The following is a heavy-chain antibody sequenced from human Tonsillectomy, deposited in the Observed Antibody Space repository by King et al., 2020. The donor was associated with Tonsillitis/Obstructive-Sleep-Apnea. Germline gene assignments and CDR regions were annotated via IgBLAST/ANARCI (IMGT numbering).Heavy chain of an antibody. CDR3: ARDCSSTSCYFDY. D-gene: IGHD2-2*01. Sequence: QLVQAGAEVKKPGASVKVSCKASGYTFTGYYMHWVRQAPGQGLDGMGRINPNSGGTNYAQKFQGRVTMTRDTSISTAYMELSRLRSDDTAVYYCARDCSSTSCYFDYWGQGTLVTVSS. J-gene: IGHJ4*02. CDR2: INPNSGGT. CDR1: GYTFTGYY. V-gene: IGHV1-2*06.